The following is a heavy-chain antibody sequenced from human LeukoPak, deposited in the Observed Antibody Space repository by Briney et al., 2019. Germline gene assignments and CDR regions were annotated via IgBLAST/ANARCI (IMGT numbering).Heavy chain of an antibody. CDR2: IYYSGRT. CDR3: ARVAYSGSYRFDY. D-gene: IGHD1-26*01. CDR1: GASVNSGSYY. Sequence: KPSETLSLTCTVSGASVNSGSYYWNWIRQPPGKGLEWIGYIYYSGRTNYNPSLKSRVTISVDTSKNQFSLKLSSVTAAGTAVYYCARVAYSGSYRFDYWGQGTLVTVSS. J-gene: IGHJ4*02. V-gene: IGHV4-61*01.